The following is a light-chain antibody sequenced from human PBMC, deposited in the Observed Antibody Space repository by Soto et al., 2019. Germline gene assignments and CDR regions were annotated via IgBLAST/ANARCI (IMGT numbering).Light chain of an antibody. CDR2: AAS. J-gene: IGKJ3*01. CDR1: QSISSY. Sequence: DIQMTQSPSSLSASVGDRVTITCRASQSISSYLNWYQQQPGKAPRLLIYAASSLESGVPSRFSGSGSGADFTLTISSLRPEDFATYYCQQSYSTPFTFGPGTKVDIK. V-gene: IGKV1-39*01. CDR3: QQSYSTPFT.